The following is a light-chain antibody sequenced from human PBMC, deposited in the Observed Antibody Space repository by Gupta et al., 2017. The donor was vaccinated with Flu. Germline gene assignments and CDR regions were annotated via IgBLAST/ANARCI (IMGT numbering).Light chain of an antibody. V-gene: IGLV2-8*01. J-gene: IGLJ2*01. CDR3: SSYVGRDRRAVV. Sequence: SDISGYNNVAWYQQHPGKAPKLLIYEVRKRPSGVPDRFSGSKSGNTASLTVSGLQAEEEADYYCSSYVGRDRRAVVFGGGTQLTVL. CDR2: EVR. CDR1: SDISGYNN.